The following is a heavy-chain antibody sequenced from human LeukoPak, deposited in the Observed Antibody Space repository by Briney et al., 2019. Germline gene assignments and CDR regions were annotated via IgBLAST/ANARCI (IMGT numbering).Heavy chain of an antibody. J-gene: IGHJ4*02. CDR3: ARDFSSWSDY. CDR1: GYTFTSYD. D-gene: IGHD6-13*01. Sequence: ASVKVSCKASGYTFTSYDINWVRQATGQGLEWMGWMNPSSGNTGYAQKFQGRVTMTRDTSISTAYMELSRVRSDDTAVYYCARDFSSWSDYWGQGTLVTVSS. V-gene: IGHV1-8*02. CDR2: MNPSSGNT.